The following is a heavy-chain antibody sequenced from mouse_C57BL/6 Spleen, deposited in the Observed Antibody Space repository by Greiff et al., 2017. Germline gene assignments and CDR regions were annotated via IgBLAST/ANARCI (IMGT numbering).Heavy chain of an antibody. V-gene: IGHV1-22*01. J-gene: IGHJ1*03. D-gene: IGHD1-1*01. Sequence: VQLQQSGPELVKPGASVKMSCKASGYTFTDYNMHWVKQSHGKSLEWIGYINPNNGGTSYNQKFKGKATLTVNKSSSTAYMELRSLTSEDSAVYYCADPYYCRSYGYFDVWGTGGTVLVSS. CDR1: GYTFTDYN. CDR3: ADPYYCRSYGYFDV. CDR2: INPNNGGT.